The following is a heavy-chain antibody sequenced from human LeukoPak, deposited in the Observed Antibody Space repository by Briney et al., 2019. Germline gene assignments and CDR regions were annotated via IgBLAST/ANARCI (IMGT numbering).Heavy chain of an antibody. CDR3: ARPAEYCSSTSCSFFDY. Sequence: PGGSLRLSCAASGFTFSSYSMNWVRQAPGKGLEWVANIKQDGSEKYYVDSVKGRFTISRDNAKNSLYLQMNSLRAEDTAVYYCARPAEYCSSTSCSFFDYWGQGTLVTVSS. CDR1: GFTFSSYS. CDR2: IKQDGSEK. J-gene: IGHJ4*02. D-gene: IGHD2-2*01. V-gene: IGHV3-7*01.